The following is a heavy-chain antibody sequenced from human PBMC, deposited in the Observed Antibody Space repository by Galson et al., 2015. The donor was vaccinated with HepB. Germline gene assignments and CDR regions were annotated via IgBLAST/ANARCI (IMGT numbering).Heavy chain of an antibody. D-gene: IGHD3-10*01. CDR2: ISSSSSTI. CDR1: GFTFSSYS. Sequence: SLRLSCAASGFTFSSYSMNWVRQAPGKGLEWVSYISSSSSTIYYADSVKGRFTISRDKAKKTLYLQMDSMRDEDTAVYYCARDVYGSGSYWGQGTLVTVSS. V-gene: IGHV3-48*02. J-gene: IGHJ4*02. CDR3: ARDVYGSGSY.